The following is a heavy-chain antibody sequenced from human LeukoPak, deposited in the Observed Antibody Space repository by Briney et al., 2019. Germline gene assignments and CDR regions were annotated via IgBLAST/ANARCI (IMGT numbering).Heavy chain of an antibody. J-gene: IGHJ4*02. Sequence: GGSLRLSCAASGFTFSSYWMSWVRQAPRKGLEWVANIKQDGSEKYYVDSVKGRFTISRDNAKNSLYLQMNSLRAEDTAVYYCAREPLTGYYLLFDYWGQGTLVTVSS. CDR3: AREPLTGYYLLFDY. CDR2: IKQDGSEK. D-gene: IGHD3-9*01. CDR1: GFTFSSYW. V-gene: IGHV3-7*04.